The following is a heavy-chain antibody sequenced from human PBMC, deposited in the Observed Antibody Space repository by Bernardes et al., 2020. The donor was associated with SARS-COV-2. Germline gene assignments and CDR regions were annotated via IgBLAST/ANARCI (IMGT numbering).Heavy chain of an antibody. D-gene: IGHD2-15*01. J-gene: IGHJ4*02. V-gene: IGHV3-64D*06. CDR1: GFTFRNYN. CDR3: VCQTEFGAFSGY. Sequence: GGSLRLSCSASGFTFRNYNMHWVRQAPGKGLEYVSAISPDGGSQYFADSVGGSFTISRDNSKNTVYLQVSSLRVEDTAVYYCVCQTEFGAFSGYWCQGPLVTVSS. CDR2: ISPDGGSQ.